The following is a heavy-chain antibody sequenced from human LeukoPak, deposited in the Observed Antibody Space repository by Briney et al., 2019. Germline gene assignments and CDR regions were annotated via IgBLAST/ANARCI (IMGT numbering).Heavy chain of an antibody. CDR2: VNPSSGGT. Sequence: ASVKVSCKASGYTFTDYYIHWVRQVPGQGLDWMGWVNPSSGGTNYAQNFKGRVTMTGDMSITTAYMELNGLRSDDTAVYYCARGGLWYHDSSGLTFDYWGQGTLVTVSS. CDR3: ARGGLWYHDSSGLTFDY. J-gene: IGHJ4*02. D-gene: IGHD3-22*01. CDR1: GYTFTDYY. V-gene: IGHV1-2*02.